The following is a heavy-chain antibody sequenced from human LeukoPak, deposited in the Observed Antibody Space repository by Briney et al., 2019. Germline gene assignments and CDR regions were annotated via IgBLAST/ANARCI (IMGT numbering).Heavy chain of an antibody. CDR2: IDSDGSIT. CDR1: GFTFSNYW. V-gene: IGHV3-74*01. D-gene: IGHD2-15*01. CDR3: APRQDMRRD. J-gene: IGHJ4*02. Sequence: GGSLRLSCVASGFTFSNYWMHWVRQAPGKGLVWVSRIDSDGSITNYADSVKGRFTISRDNAKNILYLQMNNLRAEDTGVYYCAPRQDMRRDWGQGTLLTVSS.